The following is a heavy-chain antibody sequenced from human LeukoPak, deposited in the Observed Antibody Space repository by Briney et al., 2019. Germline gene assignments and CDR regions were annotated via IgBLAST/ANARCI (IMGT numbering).Heavy chain of an antibody. CDR1: GFTVSSNY. V-gene: IGHV3-66*01. J-gene: IGHJ4*02. D-gene: IGHD3-22*01. CDR3: ARVSYDSSGTADYFDY. Sequence: SGGSLRLSCAASGFTVSSNYMSWVRQAPGKGLEWVSGIYSGGSTYYADSVKGRFTISRDNSKNTLYLQMNSLRAEDTAVYYCARVSYDSSGTADYFDYWGQGTLVTVSS. CDR2: IYSGGST.